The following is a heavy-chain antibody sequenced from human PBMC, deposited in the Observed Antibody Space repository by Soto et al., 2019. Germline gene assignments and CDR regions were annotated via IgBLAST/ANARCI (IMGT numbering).Heavy chain of an antibody. V-gene: IGHV4-38-2*02. J-gene: IGHJ3*02. CDR1: GYSISSGYY. CDR2: IYHSGST. CDR3: ARDGILYDSSEMDAFDI. Sequence: SETLSLTCAVSGYSISSGYYWGWIRQPPGKGLEWIGSIYHSGSTYYNPSLKSRVTISVYTSKNQFSLKLSSVTAADTAVYYCARDGILYDSSEMDAFDIWGQGTMVTVSS. D-gene: IGHD3-22*01.